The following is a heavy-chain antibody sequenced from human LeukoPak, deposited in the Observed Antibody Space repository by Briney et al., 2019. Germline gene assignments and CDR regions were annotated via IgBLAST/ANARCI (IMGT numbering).Heavy chain of an antibody. CDR1: GFTFSSYA. J-gene: IGHJ6*03. Sequence: GGSLRLSCAASGFTFSSYAMSWVRQAPGKGLECISGFSGSGGSTYYADSVKGRFTISRDNSKNTLYLQMNSLRAEDTAVYYCARDPYNGYYGDDYYYYMDVWGKGTTVTISS. V-gene: IGHV3-23*01. D-gene: IGHD4-17*01. CDR2: FSGSGGST. CDR3: ARDPYNGYYGDDYYYYMDV.